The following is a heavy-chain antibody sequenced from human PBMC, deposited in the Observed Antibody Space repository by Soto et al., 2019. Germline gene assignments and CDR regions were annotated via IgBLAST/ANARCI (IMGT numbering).Heavy chain of an antibody. CDR1: GFTFSSYE. Sequence: QSGGSLRLSCAASGFTFSSYEMNWVRQAPGKGLGWVSYISSSGSTIYYADSVKGRFTISRDNAKNSLYLQMNSLRAEDTAVYYCARALGHYYYYGMDVWGQGTTVTVSS. CDR3: ARALGHYYYYGMDV. J-gene: IGHJ6*02. CDR2: ISSSGSTI. D-gene: IGHD7-27*01. V-gene: IGHV3-48*03.